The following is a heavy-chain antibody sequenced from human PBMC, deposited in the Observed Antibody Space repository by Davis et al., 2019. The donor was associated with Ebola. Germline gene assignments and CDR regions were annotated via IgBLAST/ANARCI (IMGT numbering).Heavy chain of an antibody. J-gene: IGHJ4*02. D-gene: IGHD6-19*01. CDR2: INHSGST. CDR1: GGSFSGYY. CDR3: AAQWLVWGAFDY. V-gene: IGHV4-34*01. Sequence: PSETLSLTCAVYGGSFSGYYWSWIRQPPGKGLEWIGEINHSGSTNYNPSLKSRVTISVDTSKNQFSLKLSSVTAADTAVYYCAAQWLVWGAFDYWGQGTLVTVSS.